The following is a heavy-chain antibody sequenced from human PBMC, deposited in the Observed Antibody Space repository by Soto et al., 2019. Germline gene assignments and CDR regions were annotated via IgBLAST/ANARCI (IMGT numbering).Heavy chain of an antibody. CDR2: INAGNGNT. Sequence: GASVKVSCKASGYTFTSYAMHWVRQAPGQRLEWMGWINAGNGNTKYSQKFQGRVTITRDTSASTAYMELSSLRVEDTAVYYCAKDRLAGNFDYWGQGTQVTVSS. V-gene: IGHV1-3*01. J-gene: IGHJ4*02. CDR1: GYTFTSYA. CDR3: AKDRLAGNFDY.